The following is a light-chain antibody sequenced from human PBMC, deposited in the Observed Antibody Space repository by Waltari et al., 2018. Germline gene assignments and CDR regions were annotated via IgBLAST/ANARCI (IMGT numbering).Light chain of an antibody. CDR2: QVS. CDR1: QTITNW. Sequence: DIQMTQSPSTLPASVGDRVNITCRASQTITNWVAWYQQKPGKAHELLIYQVSNLQTGVPSRFSGGGSGAEYTLTISSLQADDFATYYCQQYRSYWTFGQGTKVEMK. J-gene: IGKJ1*01. V-gene: IGKV1-5*03. CDR3: QQYRSYWT.